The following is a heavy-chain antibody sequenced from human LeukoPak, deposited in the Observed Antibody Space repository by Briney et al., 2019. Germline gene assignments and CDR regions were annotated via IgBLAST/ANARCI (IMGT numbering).Heavy chain of an antibody. CDR1: GFTFSSHW. CDR2: INSDGSST. CDR3: ARGDSSTTSTTFDY. Sequence: GGSLRLSCAASGFTFSSHWMHWVRQGPGKGLVWVSRINSDGSSTNYADSVKGRFTISRDNAKNTLFLQMNSLRAEDTAVYYCARGDSSTTSTTFDYWGQGTLVTVSS. J-gene: IGHJ4*02. D-gene: IGHD6-13*01. V-gene: IGHV3-74*01.